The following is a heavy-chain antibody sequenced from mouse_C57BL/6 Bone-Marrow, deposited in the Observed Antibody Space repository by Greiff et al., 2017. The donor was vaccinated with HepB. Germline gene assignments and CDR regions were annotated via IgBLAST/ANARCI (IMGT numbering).Heavy chain of an antibody. CDR3: ARSVLIYYYGSSYYFDY. CDR1: GYTFTDYY. CDR2: IYPGSGNT. D-gene: IGHD1-1*01. Sequence: VQLQQSGAELVRPGASVKLSCKASGYTFTDYYINWVKQRPGQGLEWIARIYPGSGNTYYNEKFKGNATLAADKSSSPAYMQLSSLTSEDSAVYFCARSVLIYYYGSSYYFDYWGQGTTLTVSS. J-gene: IGHJ2*01. V-gene: IGHV1-76*01.